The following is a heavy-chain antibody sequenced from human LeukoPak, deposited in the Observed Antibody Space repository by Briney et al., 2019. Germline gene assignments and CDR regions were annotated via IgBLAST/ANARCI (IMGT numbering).Heavy chain of an antibody. J-gene: IGHJ6*03. CDR2: IYYSGST. Sequence: SQTLSLTCSVSGGSISSGGYYWSWIRQHPGKGLEWIGYIYYSGSTYYNPSLKSRVTISVDTSKNQFSLKLSSVTAADTAVYYCAREARRVVPAAIPMDVWGKGTTVTVSS. CDR1: GGSISSGGYY. D-gene: IGHD2-2*01. V-gene: IGHV4-31*03. CDR3: AREARRVVPAAIPMDV.